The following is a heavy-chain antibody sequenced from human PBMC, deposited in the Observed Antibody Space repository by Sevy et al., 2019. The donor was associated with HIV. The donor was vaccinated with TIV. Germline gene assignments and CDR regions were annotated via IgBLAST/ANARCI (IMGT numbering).Heavy chain of an antibody. J-gene: IGHJ5*02. CDR3: ATVGLRYYSGASSYQGDWFDP. Sequence: ASVKVSCKVSGYTLTKLSIHWVRQAPGKGLEWMGDFDPQDGETIYAERFQGRLTMTVDTSTDTAYMELSSLTSEDTAVYYSATVGLRYYSGASSYQGDWFDPWGQGTLVTVSS. CDR1: GYTLTKLS. V-gene: IGHV1-24*01. CDR2: FDPQDGET. D-gene: IGHD2-15*01.